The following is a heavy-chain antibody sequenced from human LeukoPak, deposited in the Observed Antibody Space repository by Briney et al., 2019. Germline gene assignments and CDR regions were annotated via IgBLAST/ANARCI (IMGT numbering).Heavy chain of an antibody. D-gene: IGHD2-2*01. J-gene: IGHJ4*02. CDR3: ARARPGVVVVPAAALYFDY. Sequence: GESLKISCKGSGYSLTSYWIGWVRQMPGKGLEWMGIIYPGDSDTRYGPSFQGQVTISADKSISTAYLQWSSLKASDTAMYYCARARPGVVVVPAAALYFDYWGQGTLVTVSS. CDR1: GYSLTSYW. V-gene: IGHV5-51*01. CDR2: IYPGDSDT.